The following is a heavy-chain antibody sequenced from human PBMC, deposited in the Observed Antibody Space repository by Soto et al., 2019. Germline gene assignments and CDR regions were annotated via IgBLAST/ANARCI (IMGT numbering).Heavy chain of an antibody. CDR1: GYSFTTYW. CDR2: IYPGDSDT. V-gene: IGHV5-51*01. Sequence: PGESLKISCQGSGYSFTTYWIGWVRQMPGKGLEWMGIIYPGDSDTRYSPSFQGQVTISADKSLSTAYLQWSSLKASDTAIFYCARLGSGWFRNYFDYWGQGTLVTVSS. D-gene: IGHD6-19*01. CDR3: ARLGSGWFRNYFDY. J-gene: IGHJ4*02.